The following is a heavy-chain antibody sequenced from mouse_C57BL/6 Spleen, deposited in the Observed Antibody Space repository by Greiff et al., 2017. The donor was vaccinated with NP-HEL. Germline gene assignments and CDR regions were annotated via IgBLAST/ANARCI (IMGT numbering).Heavy chain of an antibody. D-gene: IGHD4-1*01. CDR2: IDPSDSYT. J-gene: IGHJ2*01. CDR1: GYTFTSYW. CDR3: ARSPNYYFDY. Sequence: QVQLQQPGAELVMPGASVKLSCKASGYTFTSYWMHWVKQRPGQGLEWIGGIDPSDSYTNYNQKFKGKSTLTVDKSSSTAYMQLSSLTSEDSAVYYCARSPNYYFDYWGQGTTLTVSS. V-gene: IGHV1-69*01.